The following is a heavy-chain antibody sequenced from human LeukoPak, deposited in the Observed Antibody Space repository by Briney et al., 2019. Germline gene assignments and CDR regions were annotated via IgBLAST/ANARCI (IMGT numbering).Heavy chain of an antibody. CDR3: ARLSRPYSSSWYRGNHAFDI. CDR2: IYPGDSDT. CDR1: GYSFTTYW. V-gene: IGHV5-51*01. Sequence: GESLKISCKGSGYSFTTYWSGWVRQMPGKGLEWMGIIYPGDSDTRYSPSFQGQVTISADKSISTAYLQWSSLKASDTAMYYCARLSRPYSSSWYRGNHAFDIWGQGTLVTVSS. D-gene: IGHD6-13*01. J-gene: IGHJ3*02.